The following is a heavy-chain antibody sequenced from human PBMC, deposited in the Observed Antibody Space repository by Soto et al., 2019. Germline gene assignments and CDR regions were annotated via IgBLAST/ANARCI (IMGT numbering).Heavy chain of an antibody. CDR2: IGPNPVKT. J-gene: IGHJ4*02. CDR1: GFPFTTSG. CDR3: TTARHCSADACPAAE. Sequence: EVQLLESGGGLVQPGGSLRLSCAASGFPFTTSGFLWVRQPPGEGLEWVSAIGPNPVKTNYRDSVRGRFTISRDNARNTGFLQMSALRPEDTALYYCTTARHCSADACPAAEWGQGTLITVSS. V-gene: IGHV3-23*01. D-gene: IGHD6-19*01.